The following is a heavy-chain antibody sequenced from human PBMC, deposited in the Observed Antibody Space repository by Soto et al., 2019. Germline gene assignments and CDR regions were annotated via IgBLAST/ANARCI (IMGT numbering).Heavy chain of an antibody. D-gene: IGHD6-13*01. CDR2: IYYSGST. Sequence: PSETLSLTCTVSGGSISSGGYYWNWIRQHPGKGLERIGYIYYSGSTNYNPSLKSRVTISVDTSKNQFSLKLSSVTAADTAVYYCARRVLGHSSWYNWFDPRGQRTPVTVSS. CDR1: GGSISSGGYY. V-gene: IGHV4-61*08. J-gene: IGHJ5*02. CDR3: ARRVLGHSSWYNWFDP.